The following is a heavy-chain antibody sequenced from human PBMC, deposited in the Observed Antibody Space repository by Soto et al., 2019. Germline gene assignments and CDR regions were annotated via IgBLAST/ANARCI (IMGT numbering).Heavy chain of an antibody. CDR3: ASLDGLYYFDY. CDR1: GFTFSIYS. J-gene: IGHJ4*02. Sequence: GGSLRLSCAASGFTFSIYSMNWVRQAPGKGLEWVSSISSSSSYIYYADSVKGRFTISRDNAKNSLYLQMNSLRAEDTAVYYCASLDGLYYFDYWGQGTLVTVSS. D-gene: IGHD2-8*01. V-gene: IGHV3-21*01. CDR2: ISSSSSYI.